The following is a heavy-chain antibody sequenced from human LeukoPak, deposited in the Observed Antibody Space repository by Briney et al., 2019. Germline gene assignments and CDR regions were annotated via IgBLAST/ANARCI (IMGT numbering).Heavy chain of an antibody. CDR3: ARGIPGGAVTLDY. Sequence: GRSLRLSCAASGFTFSSYAMHWVRQAPGKGLEWVAVISYDGSNKYYADSVKGRFTISRDNAKNSLYLQMNSLRAEDSAVYYCARGIPGGAVTLDYWGQGTLVTVSS. D-gene: IGHD1-26*01. CDR2: ISYDGSNK. J-gene: IGHJ4*02. V-gene: IGHV3-30-3*01. CDR1: GFTFSSYA.